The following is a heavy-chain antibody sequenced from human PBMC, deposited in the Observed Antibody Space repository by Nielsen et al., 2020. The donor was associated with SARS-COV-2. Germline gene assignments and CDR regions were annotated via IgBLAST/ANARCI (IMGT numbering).Heavy chain of an antibody. J-gene: IGHJ3*02. Sequence: SETLSLTCTVSGGSISDDYWSWIRQAPGKGLEWIGYIHDSGTTTYTPSLKSRVTISLETSKNQFSLNLSSVTPADTAIYFCARDYFGDYLDGFDIWGQGRLVTVSS. CDR2: IHDSGTT. V-gene: IGHV4-59*01. CDR3: ARDYFGDYLDGFDI. CDR1: GGSISDDY. D-gene: IGHD4-17*01.